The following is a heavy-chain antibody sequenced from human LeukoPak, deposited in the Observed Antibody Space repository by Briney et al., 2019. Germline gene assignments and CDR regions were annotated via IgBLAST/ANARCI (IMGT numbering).Heavy chain of an antibody. Sequence: SVKVSCKASGGTFSSYTISWVRQAPGRGLEWMGRIIPILGIANYAQKFQGRVTITADKSTSTAYMELSSLRSEDTAVYYCASNGMDSYGFLYYFDYWGQGTLVTVSS. D-gene: IGHD5-18*01. CDR3: ASNGMDSYGFLYYFDY. CDR2: IIPILGIA. V-gene: IGHV1-69*02. CDR1: GGTFSSYT. J-gene: IGHJ4*02.